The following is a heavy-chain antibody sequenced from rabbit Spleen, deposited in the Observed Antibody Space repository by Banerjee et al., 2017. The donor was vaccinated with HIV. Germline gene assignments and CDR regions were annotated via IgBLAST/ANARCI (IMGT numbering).Heavy chain of an antibody. V-gene: IGHV1S40*01. CDR3: ARDTSSSFSSYGMDL. CDR1: GVSFSSSSY. J-gene: IGHJ6*01. Sequence: QQLEESGGGLVKPGASLTLTCTASGVSFSSSSYMCWVRQAPGKGLEWIGCVDVGSSGFTYFATWAKGRFTCSKTSSTTVTLQMTRLTAADTAPYFCARDTSSSFSSYGMDLWGQGTLVTVS. CDR2: VDVGSSGFT. D-gene: IGHD1-1*01.